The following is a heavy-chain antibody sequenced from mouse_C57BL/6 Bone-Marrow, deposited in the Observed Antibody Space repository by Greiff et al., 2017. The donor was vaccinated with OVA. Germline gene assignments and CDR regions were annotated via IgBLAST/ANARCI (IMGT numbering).Heavy chain of an antibody. V-gene: IGHV1-7*01. J-gene: IGHJ1*03. Sequence: QVQLQQSGAELAKPGASVKLSCKASGYTFTSYCMHWVKQRPGQGLEWIGYINPSSGYTKYNQKFKGKATLTADKSSSTAYMQLSSLTYEDSAVYYCARRYYGGWYLDVWGTGTTVTVSS. D-gene: IGHD1-1*01. CDR2: INPSSGYT. CDR1: GYTFTSYC. CDR3: ARRYYGGWYLDV.